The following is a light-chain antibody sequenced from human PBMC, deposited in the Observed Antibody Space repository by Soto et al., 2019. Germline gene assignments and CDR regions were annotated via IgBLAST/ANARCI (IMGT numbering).Light chain of an antibody. CDR1: NIGSKS. J-gene: IGLJ1*01. CDR3: QVWDSSSDHYV. Sequence: SYELTQPPSVSVAPGQTARIACGGKNIGSKSVHWYQQKPGQAPVLVVYDDSDRPSGIPERFSGSNSGNTATLTISRVEAGDEADYYCQVWDSSSDHYVFRTGTKLTVL. V-gene: IGLV3-21*02. CDR2: DDS.